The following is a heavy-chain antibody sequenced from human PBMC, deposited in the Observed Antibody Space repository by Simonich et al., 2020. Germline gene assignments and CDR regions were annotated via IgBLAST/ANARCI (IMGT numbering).Heavy chain of an antibody. V-gene: IGHV1-2*02. Sequence: QVQLVQSGAEVKKPGASVKVSCKASGYTFTGYYMHWVRQAPGQGLEGMGRIKPNSGGTNYAKKFQGRVTMTRETSISTAYMELSRLRSDDTAVYYCARGPRWTGDDAFDIWGQGTMVTVSS. D-gene: IGHD7-27*01. CDR1: GYTFTGYY. CDR3: ARGPRWTGDDAFDI. CDR2: IKPNSGGT. J-gene: IGHJ3*02.